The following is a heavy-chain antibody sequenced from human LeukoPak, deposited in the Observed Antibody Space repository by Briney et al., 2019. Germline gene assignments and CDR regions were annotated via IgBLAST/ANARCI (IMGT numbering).Heavy chain of an antibody. J-gene: IGHJ6*02. CDR3: ARAFIRGGYYTYYYYGMDV. D-gene: IGHD3-22*01. CDR1: GFTFSSYR. CDR2: IKQDGSEK. V-gene: IGHV3-7*01. Sequence: GGSLRLSCAASGFTFSSYRMSWVRQAPGKGLEWVANIKQDGSEKYYVDSVKGRFTISRDNAKNSLYLQMNSLRAEDTAVYYCARAFIRGGYYTYYYYGMDVWGQGTTVTVSS.